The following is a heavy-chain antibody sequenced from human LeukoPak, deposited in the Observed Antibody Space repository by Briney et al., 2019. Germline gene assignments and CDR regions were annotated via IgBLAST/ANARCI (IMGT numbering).Heavy chain of an antibody. J-gene: IGHJ4*02. V-gene: IGHV3-53*01. CDR2: IYDIGTT. CDR3: SRWYCTGTSCYYDY. CDR1: GYTVSNNY. D-gene: IGHD2-2*01. Sequence: GGSLRLSCAASGYTVSNNYMSWVRQAPGKGLEWVSIIYDIGTTHYTDSVKGRFTISRDNSKNTVYLQMNSLRAEDTAVYYCSRWYCTGTSCYYDYWGQGTLVTVSS.